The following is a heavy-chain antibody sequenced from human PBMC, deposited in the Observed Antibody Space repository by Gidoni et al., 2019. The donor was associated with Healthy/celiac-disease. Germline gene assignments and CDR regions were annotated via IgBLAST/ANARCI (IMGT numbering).Heavy chain of an antibody. CDR3: ARTYYDILTGYYHWFDP. J-gene: IGHJ5*02. D-gene: IGHD3-9*01. Sequence: QVQLQESGPGLVKPSGTLSITCAVSGGSISSTNWWTWVRQPPGKGLEWIGEIFHSGSTNYNPSLKSRVTISIDKSKNQFSLKLSSVTAADTAVYYCARTYYDILTGYYHWFDPWGQGTLVTVSS. CDR1: GGSISSTNW. V-gene: IGHV4-4*02. CDR2: IFHSGST.